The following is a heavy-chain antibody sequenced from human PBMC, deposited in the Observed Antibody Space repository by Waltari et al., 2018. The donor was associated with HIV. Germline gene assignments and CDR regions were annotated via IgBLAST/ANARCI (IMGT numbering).Heavy chain of an antibody. Sequence: EVRLVASGGGLVQPGGSLRLSCAASGFTFSRYWMHWVSQVPGKGLGWVSRISTDGSSTSYADSVKGRFTISRDNAKNTLYLQMNGLRGEDTAIYYCARDLKWGTSSDWFDPWGQGTLVTVSS. V-gene: IGHV3-74*01. CDR1: GFTFSRYW. J-gene: IGHJ5*02. CDR3: ARDLKWGTSSDWFDP. D-gene: IGHD6-6*01. CDR2: ISTDGSST.